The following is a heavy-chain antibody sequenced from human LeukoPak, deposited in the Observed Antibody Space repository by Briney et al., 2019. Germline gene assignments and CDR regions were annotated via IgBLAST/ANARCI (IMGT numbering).Heavy chain of an antibody. Sequence: ASVKVSCKASGYTFTSYYMHWVRQAPGQGLEWMGWISAYNGNTNYAQKLQGRVTMTTDTSTSTAYMELRSLRSDDTAVYYCARANSVPGAFDIWGQGTMVTVSS. J-gene: IGHJ3*02. CDR2: ISAYNGNT. D-gene: IGHD4-23*01. CDR1: GYTFTSYY. CDR3: ARANSVPGAFDI. V-gene: IGHV1-18*04.